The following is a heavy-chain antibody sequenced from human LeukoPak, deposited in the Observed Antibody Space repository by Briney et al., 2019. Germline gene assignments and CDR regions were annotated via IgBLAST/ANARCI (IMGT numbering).Heavy chain of an antibody. V-gene: IGHV3-9*01. CDR1: GFTFDDYA. J-gene: IGHJ3*02. CDR3: AKEDSYGHNAFDI. CDR2: ISWNSGSI. D-gene: IGHD5-18*01. Sequence: GGSLRLSCAASGFTFDDYAMHWVRQAPGKGLEWVSGISWNSGSIGYADSVKGRFTISRDNAKNSLYLQMNSLRAEDTALYYCAKEDSYGHNAFDIWGQGTMVTVSS.